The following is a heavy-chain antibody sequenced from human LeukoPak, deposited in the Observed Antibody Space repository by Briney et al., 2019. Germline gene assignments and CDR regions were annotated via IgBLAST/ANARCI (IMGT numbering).Heavy chain of an antibody. J-gene: IGHJ6*02. CDR3: ARRVYCSGGSCQRGYYYGMDV. V-gene: IGHV4-34*01. CDR2: INHSGST. D-gene: IGHD2-15*01. Sequence: PSETLSLTCAVYGGSFSGYYWSWIRQPPGKGLEWIGEINHSGSTNHNPSLKSRVTISVDTSKNQFSLKLSSVTAADTAVYYCARRVYCSGGSCQRGYYYGMDVWGQGTTVTVSS. CDR1: GGSFSGYY.